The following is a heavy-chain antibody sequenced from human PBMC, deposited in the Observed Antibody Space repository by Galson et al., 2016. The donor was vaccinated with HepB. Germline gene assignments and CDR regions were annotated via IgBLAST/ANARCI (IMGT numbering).Heavy chain of an antibody. D-gene: IGHD1-26*01. CDR2: ISHSGST. Sequence: SETLSLTCSVSGGSVSASYWSWFRQAPGQGLEWIGYISHSGSTIYNPSLESRVAMSVDTSKNHFSLNLISVTAADTAVYYCARYRPETSYVMNYFDYWGRGTLVIVSS. CDR3: ARYRPETSYVMNYFDY. J-gene: IGHJ4*02. CDR1: GGSVSASY. V-gene: IGHV4-59*08.